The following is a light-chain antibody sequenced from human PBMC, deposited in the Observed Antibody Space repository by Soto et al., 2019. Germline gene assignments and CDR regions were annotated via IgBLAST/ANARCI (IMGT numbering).Light chain of an antibody. Sequence: DIVMTQSPLSLPVTPGEPASISCRSSQSLLHSNGYNYLGWYLQKPGQSPQLLIYLGSNRASGVPSRFSGSGSGTDFTLKISRVEAEDVGVYYCMQALQTPWTFGQGTKVEIK. CDR2: LGS. V-gene: IGKV2-28*01. CDR1: QSLLHSNGYNY. CDR3: MQALQTPWT. J-gene: IGKJ1*01.